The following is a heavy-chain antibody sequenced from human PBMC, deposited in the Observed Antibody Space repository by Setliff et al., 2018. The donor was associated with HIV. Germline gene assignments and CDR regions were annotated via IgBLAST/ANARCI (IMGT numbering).Heavy chain of an antibody. CDR1: GGSISNYY. J-gene: IGHJ4*02. Sequence: SETLSITCTVSGGSISNYYWSWIRQPAGKGLEWIGRIQTSGRTNNNPSLKSRVTMSVDTSKNQFSLILTSVTAADTAVYYCARSSRVNCGGDCYLFDYWGQGTPVTVSS. V-gene: IGHV4-4*07. CDR2: IQTSGRT. CDR3: ARSSRVNCGGDCYLFDY. D-gene: IGHD2-21*02.